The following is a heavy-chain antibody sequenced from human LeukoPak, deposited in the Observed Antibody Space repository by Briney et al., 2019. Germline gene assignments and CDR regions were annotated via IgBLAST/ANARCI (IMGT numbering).Heavy chain of an antibody. D-gene: IGHD3-3*01. CDR2: IIPIFGTA. Sequence: SVKVSCKASGGTFSSYAISWVRQAPGQGLEWMGGIIPIFGTANYAQKFQGRVTITTDESTSTAYMELSSLRSEDTAVYYCARVVYNFSSGYCPGDCYHYYYYYYYMDVWGKGTTVTVSS. V-gene: IGHV1-69*05. J-gene: IGHJ6*03. CDR3: ARVVYNFSSGYCPGDCYHYYYYYYYMDV. CDR1: GGTFSSYA.